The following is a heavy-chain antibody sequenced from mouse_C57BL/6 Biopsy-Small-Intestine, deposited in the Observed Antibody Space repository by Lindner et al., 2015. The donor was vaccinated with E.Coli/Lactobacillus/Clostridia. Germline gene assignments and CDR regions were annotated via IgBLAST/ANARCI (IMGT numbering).Heavy chain of an antibody. CDR1: GGPFDNYA. V-gene: IGHV1-81*01. CDR2: IIPIFGPA. CDR3: ARGNDMALVQNWFDP. J-gene: IGHJ4*01. Sequence: SVKVSCKTSGGPFDNYALSWVRQAPGRGLEWMGGIIPIFGPANYAQKFEGRLTITADKSTSTAYMELSSLTSEDTAVYFCARGNDMALVQNWFDPWGQGTQVTVSS. D-gene: IGHD4-1*01.